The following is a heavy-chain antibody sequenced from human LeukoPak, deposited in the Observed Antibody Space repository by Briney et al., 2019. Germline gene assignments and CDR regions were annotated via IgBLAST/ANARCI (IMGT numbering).Heavy chain of an antibody. CDR3: ARGFHGSGRGYFDY. V-gene: IGHV3-30-3*01. J-gene: IGHJ4*02. CDR1: GFTFSSDA. D-gene: IGHD3-10*01. CDR2: ISYDGSNK. Sequence: PGGSLRLSCAASGFTFSSDAMHSVRQAPRKGLERVAGISYDGSNKYYADSVKGRFTISRDNSKNTLYLEMISLRAEDTAVYYCARGFHGSGRGYFDYWGQGTLVTVSS.